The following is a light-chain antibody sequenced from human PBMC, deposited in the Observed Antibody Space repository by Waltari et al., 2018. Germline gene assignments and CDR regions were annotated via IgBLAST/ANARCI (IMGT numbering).Light chain of an antibody. CDR3: AAWDDSLNGVV. CDR2: SNN. J-gene: IGLJ2*01. Sequence: QSVLTQPPSASGTPGQRVTISCSGSSSKPGSTTVNWYQQLPGTAPKLLIYSNNQRPSGVPDRFSGSKSGTSASLAISGLQSEDEADYYCAAWDDSLNGVVFGGGTKLTVL. V-gene: IGLV1-44*01. CDR1: SSKPGSTT.